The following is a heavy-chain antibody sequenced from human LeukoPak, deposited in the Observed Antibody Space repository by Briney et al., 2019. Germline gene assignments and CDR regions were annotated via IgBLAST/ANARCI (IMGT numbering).Heavy chain of an antibody. V-gene: IGHV3-13*01. J-gene: IGHJ3*02. CDR2: IGSGGDI. CDR1: GFTFSTFD. Sequence: GGSLRLSCAASGFTFSTFDMHWVRQRTGKGLEWVSAIGSGGDIYYADSVKGRFTISRENAKNSLYLQMNSLRDGDTAVYYCAREKMASGSFDALDIRGQGTMVTVSS. D-gene: IGHD5-24*01. CDR3: AREKMASGSFDALDI.